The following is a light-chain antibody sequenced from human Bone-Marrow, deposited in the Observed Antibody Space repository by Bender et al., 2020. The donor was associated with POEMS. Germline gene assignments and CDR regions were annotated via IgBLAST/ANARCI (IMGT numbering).Light chain of an antibody. J-gene: IGLJ1*01. Sequence: QSALTQPASVSGSPGQSITISCTGTSIDVGGYNYVSWHQQHPGKAPKLMIYDVSDRPSGVSNRFSASKSGNTASLTISGLQAEDEADYYCSSFAGSYGVFGTGTKVTVL. CDR3: SSFAGSYGV. CDR1: SIDVGGYNY. V-gene: IGLV2-14*03. CDR2: DVS.